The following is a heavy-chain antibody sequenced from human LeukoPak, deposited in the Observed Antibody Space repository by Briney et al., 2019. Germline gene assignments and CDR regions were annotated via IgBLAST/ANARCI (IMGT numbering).Heavy chain of an antibody. Sequence: GESLKISCEGSGYSFTSYWITWVRQMPAKGLEWVGRIDPSDSYTNYSPSFQGHVTISADKSITTAYLQWSSLEASDTAMYYCASSVDTAMVTVDYWGQGTLVTVSS. V-gene: IGHV5-10-1*01. D-gene: IGHD5-18*01. CDR3: ASSVDTAMVTVDY. CDR2: IDPSDSYT. CDR1: GYSFTSYW. J-gene: IGHJ4*02.